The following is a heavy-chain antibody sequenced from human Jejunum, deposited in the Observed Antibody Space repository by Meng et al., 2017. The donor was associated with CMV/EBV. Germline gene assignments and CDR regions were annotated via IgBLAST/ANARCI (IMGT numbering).Heavy chain of an antibody. D-gene: IGHD3-16*02. J-gene: IGHJ6*02. V-gene: IGHV3-9*01. Sequence: GFSFDEYAMHWFRQAPGKGLEWVSGISWNSGSIGYADSVKGRFTISRDNAKNSLYLQMNSLRAEDTALYYCARGGYPVDYYGMDVWGQGTTVTVSS. CDR1: GFSFDEYA. CDR2: ISWNSGSI. CDR3: ARGGYPVDYYGMDV.